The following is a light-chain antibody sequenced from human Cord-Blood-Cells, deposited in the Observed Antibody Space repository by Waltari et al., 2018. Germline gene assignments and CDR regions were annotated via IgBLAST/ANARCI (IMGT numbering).Light chain of an antibody. CDR3: QQLNSYPREFT. Sequence: IQLTQSPSSLSASVGDRVTITCRASQGISSYLAWYQQKPGKAPKLLIYAASTLQSGVPSRFGGSGSGTDFTLTISSLQPEDFATYYCQQLNSYPREFTFGGGTKVEIK. V-gene: IGKV1-9*01. J-gene: IGKJ4*01. CDR1: QGISSY. CDR2: AAS.